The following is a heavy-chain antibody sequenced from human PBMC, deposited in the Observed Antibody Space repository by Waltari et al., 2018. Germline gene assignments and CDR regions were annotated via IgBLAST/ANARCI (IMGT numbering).Heavy chain of an antibody. D-gene: IGHD5-12*01. Sequence: QLQLQESGPRLVRPSETLSLICRVSGVSITSNRHYLAWFRQSPGQGLEGIGTVSYSGTTYSSPSLKSRVSGSRDTSKSQVSLILGSVTAADMAVYYWATYIGASVGTAAFDVWGQGTMVTVSS. V-gene: IGHV4-39*01. CDR3: ATYIGASVGTAAFDV. CDR1: GVSITSNRHY. J-gene: IGHJ3*01. CDR2: VSYSGTT.